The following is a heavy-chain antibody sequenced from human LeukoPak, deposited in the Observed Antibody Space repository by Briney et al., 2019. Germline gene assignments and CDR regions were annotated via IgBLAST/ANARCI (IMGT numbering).Heavy chain of an antibody. CDR1: GGSISSSSYY. J-gene: IGHJ4*02. CDR2: IYYSGST. D-gene: IGHD3-10*01. V-gene: IGHV4-39*01. CDR3: ARRRGVMSYYFDY. Sequence: PSETLSLTCTVSGGSISSSSYYWGWIRQPPGKGLEWIGSIYYSGSTYYNPSLKSRVTISVDTSKNQFSLKLSSVTAADTAVYYCARRRGVMSYYFDYWGQGTLVTVSS.